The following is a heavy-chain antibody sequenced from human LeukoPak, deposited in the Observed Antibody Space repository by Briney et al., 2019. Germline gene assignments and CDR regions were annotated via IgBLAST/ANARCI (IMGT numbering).Heavy chain of an antibody. Sequence: ASVKVSCKASGYTFTSYGISWVRQAPGQGLEWMGWISAYNGNTNYAQKLQGRVTMTTDTSTSTAYMELRSLRSDDTAVYYCARDGAIVVVPAAMPDYYYYGMDVWGQGTTVTVFS. CDR3: ARDGAIVVVPAAMPDYYYYGMDV. CDR2: ISAYNGNT. V-gene: IGHV1-18*01. CDR1: GYTFTSYG. D-gene: IGHD2-2*01. J-gene: IGHJ6*02.